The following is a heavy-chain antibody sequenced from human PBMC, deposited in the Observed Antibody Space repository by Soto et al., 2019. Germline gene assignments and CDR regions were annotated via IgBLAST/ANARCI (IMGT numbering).Heavy chain of an antibody. J-gene: IGHJ4*02. CDR1: AYTVTCYA. D-gene: IGHD1-1*01. Sequence: SVKFSCNASAYTVTCYAINSLCQSLGQSFEWTGWISAGNGNTRYSGKFQGRVTITRDTSARTAYMELSSLTSEDKAVYYCASALRDEYNRALLDHWGQGTLVPVSS. V-gene: IGHV1-3*01. CDR3: ASALRDEYNRALLDH. CDR2: ISAGNGNT.